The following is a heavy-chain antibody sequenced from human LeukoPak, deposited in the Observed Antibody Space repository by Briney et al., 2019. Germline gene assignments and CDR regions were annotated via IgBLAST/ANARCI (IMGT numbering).Heavy chain of an antibody. CDR1: GFTFDDYA. D-gene: IGHD1-14*01. CDR2: ISWNSGSI. Sequence: GRSLGLSCAASGFTFDDYAMHWVRQAPGKGLEWVSGISWNSGSIGYADSVKGRFTISRDNAKNSLYLQMNSLRAEDTALYYCAKDGGSRSDHPPPDHWGQGTLVTVSS. J-gene: IGHJ4*02. CDR3: AKDGGSRSDHPPPDH. V-gene: IGHV3-9*01.